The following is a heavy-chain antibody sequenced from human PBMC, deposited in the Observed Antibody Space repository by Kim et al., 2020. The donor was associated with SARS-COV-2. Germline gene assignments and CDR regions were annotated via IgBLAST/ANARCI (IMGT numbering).Heavy chain of an antibody. D-gene: IGHD4-17*01. V-gene: IGHV3-48*03. J-gene: IGHJ3*02. Sequence: GGSLRLSCAASGFTFSRYEMNWVRQAPGKGLEWVSYIDLSGSTIYYADSVKGRFTISRDNAKNSLYLQMNSLRAEDTAIYYCARDDYGGNYLVDAVDIWGEATVIVFSA. CDR3: ARDDYGGNYLVDAVDI. CDR1: GFTFSRYE. CDR2: IDLSGSTI.